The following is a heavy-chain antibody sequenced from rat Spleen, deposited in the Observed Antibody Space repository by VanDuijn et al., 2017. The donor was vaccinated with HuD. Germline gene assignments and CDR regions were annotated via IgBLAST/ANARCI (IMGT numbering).Heavy chain of an antibody. Sequence: QVQLKESGPGLVQPSRTLSLTCTVSGFSLTSYGVSWVRQPPGKGLEWIAAIWSGGSTYYNSALKSRLSISRDTSKGQVLLKMNSLQTEATAMYFCARVYGSVMDAWGQGASVTVSS. CDR3: ARVYGSVMDA. CDR2: IWSGGST. CDR1: GFSLTSYG. D-gene: IGHD1-7*01. V-gene: IGHV2S8*01. J-gene: IGHJ4*01.